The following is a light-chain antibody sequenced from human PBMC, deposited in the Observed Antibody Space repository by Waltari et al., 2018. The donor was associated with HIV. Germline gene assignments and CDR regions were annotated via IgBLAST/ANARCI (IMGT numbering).Light chain of an antibody. CDR1: QDITTY. V-gene: IGKV1-39*01. Sequence: DIQMTQSPSSLSASVGDRVTLTCRAGQDITTYFNWYQQKSGEAPKLLIYVASRLQSEVTSRFSSSGSGTDFTLTINSLQPEDFATYYCQQSYSTPWTFGQGTKV. J-gene: IGKJ1*01. CDR3: QQSYSTPWT. CDR2: VAS.